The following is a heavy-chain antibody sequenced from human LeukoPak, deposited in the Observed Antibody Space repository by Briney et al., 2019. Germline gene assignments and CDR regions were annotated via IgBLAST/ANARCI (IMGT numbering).Heavy chain of an antibody. V-gene: IGHV3-30*02. J-gene: IGHJ4*02. CDR3: AKWSGDYPSYYLDY. CDR1: GFTFSSFG. Sequence: GGSLILSCVASGFTFSSFGLHWVRQAPGKGLEWVALIRSDGSSKNYADSVKGRFTISRDTSKNTVHLQMNNLRAEDTAVYYCAKWSGDYPSYYLDYWGQGTLVTVSS. D-gene: IGHD4-17*01. CDR2: IRSDGSSK.